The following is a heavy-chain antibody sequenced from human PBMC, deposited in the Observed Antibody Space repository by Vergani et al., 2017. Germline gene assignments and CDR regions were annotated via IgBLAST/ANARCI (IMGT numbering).Heavy chain of an antibody. CDR3: ARDGLRYFDWRGWYFDL. CDR1: VGSICSDGFY. V-gene: IGHV4-30-4*08. Sequence: QVQLQESGPGLVKPSQTLSLTCTVSVGSICSDGFYSSCIRQPPGKGLEWIGSIYHSGSTYYNPSLKSRLTMSVDTSKNQFSLNMSSVTAEDTAVYYCARDGLRYFDWRGWYFDLWGRGTLVTVSS. D-gene: IGHD3-9*01. J-gene: IGHJ2*01. CDR2: IYHSGST.